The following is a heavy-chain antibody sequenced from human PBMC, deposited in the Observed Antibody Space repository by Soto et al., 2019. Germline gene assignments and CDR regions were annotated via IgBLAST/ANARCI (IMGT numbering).Heavy chain of an antibody. J-gene: IGHJ4*02. V-gene: IGHV3-48*01. Sequence: EVQLVESGGGLVQPGGSLRLSCAASGFTFSSYSMNWVRQAPGKGLEWVSYISSSSSTIYYADSMKGRFTISRDNAKNSLYLQMNSLRAEDTAVYYCARDTRRIVVVPAAIDYWGQGTLVTVSS. CDR1: GFTFSSYS. CDR2: ISSSSSTI. D-gene: IGHD2-2*01. CDR3: ARDTRRIVVVPAAIDY.